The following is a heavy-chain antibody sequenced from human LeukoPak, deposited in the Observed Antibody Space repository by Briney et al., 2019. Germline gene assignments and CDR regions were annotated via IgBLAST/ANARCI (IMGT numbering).Heavy chain of an antibody. CDR2: ISAYNGNT. CDR3: ARFSYDFWSGYYSPSDY. J-gene: IGHJ4*02. D-gene: IGHD3-3*01. Sequence: ASVKVSCKASGYTFTSYGISWVRQAPGRGLEWMGWISAYNGNTNYAQKLQGRVTMTTDTSTSTAYMELRSLRSDDTAVYYCARFSYDFWSGYYSPSDYWGQGTLVTVSS. CDR1: GYTFTSYG. V-gene: IGHV1-18*01.